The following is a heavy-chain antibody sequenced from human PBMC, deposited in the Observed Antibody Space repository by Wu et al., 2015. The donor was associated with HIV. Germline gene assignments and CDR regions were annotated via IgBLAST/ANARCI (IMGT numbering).Heavy chain of an antibody. CDR2: IVVDNGNI. Sequence: QKQLVQSGPEVKKPGTSVKVSCEASGFTLSNSVMQWVRQARGQRLEWIGWIVVDNGNIHYAQTFQERVTFTRDTSISTAYMELSRLRSDDTAVYYCARREYKSSSEGWNYYYYMDVWGKGTTVTVSS. V-gene: IGHV1-58*02. J-gene: IGHJ6*03. D-gene: IGHD2/OR15-2a*01. CDR3: ARREYKSSSEGWNYYYYMDV. CDR1: GFTLSNSV.